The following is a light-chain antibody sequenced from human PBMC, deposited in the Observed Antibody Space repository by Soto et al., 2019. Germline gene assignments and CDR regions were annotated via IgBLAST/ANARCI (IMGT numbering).Light chain of an antibody. Sequence: IVLTQSPGTLSLSPGERATLSCGASQSVSASYLAWYQQKPGQSPRLLIYGASRRATGIPDRFSAGGSGTDFTLTISRLEPEDFAVYYCQQYDSSLVTFGQGSKVEIK. J-gene: IGKJ2*01. CDR3: QQYDSSLVT. V-gene: IGKV3-20*01. CDR2: GAS. CDR1: QSVSASY.